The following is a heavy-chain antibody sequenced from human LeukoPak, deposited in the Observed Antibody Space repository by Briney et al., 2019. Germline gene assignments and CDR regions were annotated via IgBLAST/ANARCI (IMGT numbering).Heavy chain of an antibody. CDR1: GFTFSDVW. CDR2: IKSKTDGGTT. CDR3: TTRHSTVGFGAY. D-gene: IGHD3-10*01. J-gene: IGHJ4*02. Sequence: GGSLRLSCAAPGFTFSDVWMNWVRQAPGKGLEWVGRIKSKTDGGTTDYAAPVKGRFTISRDDSKNTLYLQMNSLRTEDTALYYCTTRHSTVGFGAYWGQGTLVTVSS. V-gene: IGHV3-15*01.